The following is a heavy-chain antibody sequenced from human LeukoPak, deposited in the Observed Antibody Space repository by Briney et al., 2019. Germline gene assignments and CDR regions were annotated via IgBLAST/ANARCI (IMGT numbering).Heavy chain of an antibody. V-gene: IGHV4-34*01. Sequence: SETLSLTCTVSGGSISSYYWSWIRQPPGKGLEWIGEINHSGSTNYNPSPKSRVTISVDTSKNQFSLKLSSVTAADTAVYYCASEGIRDHYYYYYYMDVWGKGTTVTVSS. D-gene: IGHD1-14*01. CDR2: INHSGST. CDR1: GGSISSYY. CDR3: ASEGIRDHYYYYYYMDV. J-gene: IGHJ6*03.